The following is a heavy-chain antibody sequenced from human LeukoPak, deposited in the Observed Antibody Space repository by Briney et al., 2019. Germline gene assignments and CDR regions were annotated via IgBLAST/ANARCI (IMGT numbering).Heavy chain of an antibody. D-gene: IGHD3-22*01. CDR2: ISGSGGST. V-gene: IGHV3-23*01. J-gene: IGHJ6*03. Sequence: GGSLRPSWAASGSTFSSYAISWVRQPPGKGLDWVSPISGSGGSTYYADSVKGRFTISRDNSKNTLYLQMNSLRAEDTAVYYCARAAYYYDSSGYYLGYYYYMDVWGKGTTVTISS. CDR1: GSTFSSYA. CDR3: ARAAYYYDSSGYYLGYYYYMDV.